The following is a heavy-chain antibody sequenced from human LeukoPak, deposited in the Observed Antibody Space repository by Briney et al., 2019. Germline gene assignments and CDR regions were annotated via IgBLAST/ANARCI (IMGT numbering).Heavy chain of an antibody. CDR1: GGSISSGSYS. D-gene: IGHD5/OR15-5a*01. CDR3: ARSLYTSYDVFEI. J-gene: IGHJ3*02. V-gene: IGHV4-30-4*07. CDR2: IYYSGST. Sequence: PSETLSLTCTVSGGSISSGSYSWTWIRQPPGKGLEWLTHIYYSGSTYYDPSLKSRLTISVDTSRNELSLSLTSVTAADTAVYFCARSLYTSYDVFEIWGHGTMVTVSS.